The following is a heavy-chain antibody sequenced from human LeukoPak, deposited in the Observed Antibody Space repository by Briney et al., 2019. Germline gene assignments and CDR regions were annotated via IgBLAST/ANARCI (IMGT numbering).Heavy chain of an antibody. CDR3: ARAGRPMIGGVTPLEHFDS. CDR1: GYSFTSNY. CDR2: IYPRDGST. V-gene: IGHV1-46*01. Sequence: ASVKVSCKVSGYSFTSNYIHWVRQAPGQGLEWMGMIYPRDGSTSYAQRFQDRVTVTRDTPATTAYMELSSLRAEDTAVYYCARAGRPMIGGVTPLEHFDSWGQGTLVTVSS. J-gene: IGHJ4*02. D-gene: IGHD3-10*01.